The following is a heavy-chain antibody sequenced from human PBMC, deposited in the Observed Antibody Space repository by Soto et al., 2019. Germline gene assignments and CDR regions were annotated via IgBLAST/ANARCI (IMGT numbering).Heavy chain of an antibody. V-gene: IGHV3-73*01. D-gene: IGHD3-22*01. CDR3: TRHLPLYYSSGYYYYFDY. Sequence: GGALRHSCGGSGGILSGTAMHWGRQASGKRLELVGCISSPANNYATAYAASVKVRFTISRDDSKNTAYLPMNSLKTEDTAVYYCTRHLPLYYSSGYYYYFDYWGRRSLVTVSS. CDR2: ISSPANNYAT. CDR1: GGILSGTA. J-gene: IGHJ4*02.